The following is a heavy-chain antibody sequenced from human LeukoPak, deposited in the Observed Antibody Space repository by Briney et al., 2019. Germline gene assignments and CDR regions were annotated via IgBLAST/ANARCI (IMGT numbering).Heavy chain of an antibody. D-gene: IGHD3-10*01. J-gene: IGHJ4*02. CDR2: IWYDGSQR. CDR1: GFTFTTYG. Sequence: GTSLRLSCAASGFTFTTYGFHWVRQAPGKGLEWVGVIWYDGSQRYYGDSVQGRFTISRDNFKNTVYLQMDSLRAEDTAVYYCARDLSYVSGEFWGQGTLVSVSS. CDR3: ARDLSYVSGEF. V-gene: IGHV3-33*01.